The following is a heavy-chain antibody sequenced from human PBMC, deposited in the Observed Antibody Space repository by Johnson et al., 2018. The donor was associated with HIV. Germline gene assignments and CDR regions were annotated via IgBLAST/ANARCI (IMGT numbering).Heavy chain of an antibody. Sequence: VQLVESGGGLVKPGGSLRLSCAASGFTFSDYYMDWARQAPGKGLEWVGRSRNRANGYTTEYAASVKGRFTISRDDSKNSMYLQMNSLNTEDTAVYYCASGLAAARGAFDIWGQGTMVTVSS. CDR1: GFTFSDYY. V-gene: IGHV3-72*01. CDR2: SRNRANGYTT. CDR3: ASGLAAARGAFDI. J-gene: IGHJ3*02. D-gene: IGHD6-13*01.